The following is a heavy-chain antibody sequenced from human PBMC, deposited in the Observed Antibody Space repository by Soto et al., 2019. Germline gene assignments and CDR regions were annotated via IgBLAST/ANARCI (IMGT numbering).Heavy chain of an antibody. V-gene: IGHV3-23*01. CDR1: GFTFSSYA. CDR2: ISGSGGST. D-gene: IGHD4-17*01. Sequence: GGSLRLSCAASGFTFSSYAMSWVRQAPGKGLEWVPAISGSGGSTYYADSVKGRFTISRDNSKNTLYLQMNSLRAEDTAVYYCANPAVTTVRTLNYGMDVWGQGTTVTVSS. J-gene: IGHJ6*02. CDR3: ANPAVTTVRTLNYGMDV.